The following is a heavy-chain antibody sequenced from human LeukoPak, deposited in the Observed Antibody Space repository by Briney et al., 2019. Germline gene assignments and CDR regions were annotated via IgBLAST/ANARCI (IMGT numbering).Heavy chain of an antibody. V-gene: IGHV3-7*01. CDR2: IKQDGSEK. CDR3: ASPHDYGDRFDY. Sequence: GGSLRLSCAASGFPFSSYWMSWVRQAPAKGLEWVANIKQDGSEKYYVDSVKGRFTISRDNAKNSLYLQMNSLRAEDTAVYYCASPHDYGDRFDYWGQGTLVTASS. D-gene: IGHD4-17*01. J-gene: IGHJ4*02. CDR1: GFPFSSYW.